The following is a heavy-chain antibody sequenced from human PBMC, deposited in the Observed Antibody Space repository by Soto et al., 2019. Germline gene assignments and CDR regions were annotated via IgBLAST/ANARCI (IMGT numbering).Heavy chain of an antibody. V-gene: IGHV4-31*03. Sequence: QVQLQESGPGLVKPSQTLSLTCTVSGGSISSGGTGSYWTWIRQLPGKGLEWIGYIYYTGNTYYNPSLKSRPTISIDPSENQFSLKLTSVTAAATAGYFCASGHDAYKVRYWGQGTLVTVSS. CDR2: IYYTGNT. CDR3: ASGHDAYKVRY. D-gene: IGHD1-1*01. J-gene: IGHJ4*02. CDR1: GGSISSGGTGSY.